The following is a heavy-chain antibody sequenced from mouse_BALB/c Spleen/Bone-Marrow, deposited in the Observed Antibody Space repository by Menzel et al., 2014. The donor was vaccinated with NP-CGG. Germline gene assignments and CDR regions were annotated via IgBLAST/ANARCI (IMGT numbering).Heavy chain of an antibody. CDR3: ARLGYYGWFAY. V-gene: IGHV4-1*02. J-gene: IGHJ3*01. Sequence: DVVLVESGGGLVQPGGSLKLSCAASGFDFSRYWMSWVRQAPGKGLQWIGEINPESNTINYTPSLKDKFIISRDNAKNTLYLQMSKVRSEDTALYCCARLGYYGWFAYWGQGTLVTVSA. CDR2: INPESNTI. D-gene: IGHD2-3*01. CDR1: GFDFSRYW.